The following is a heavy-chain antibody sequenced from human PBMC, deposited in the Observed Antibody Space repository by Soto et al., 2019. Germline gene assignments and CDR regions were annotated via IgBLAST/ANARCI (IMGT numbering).Heavy chain of an antibody. CDR3: ARIPNSGSYYYFDY. Sequence: GGSLRLSCAASGFTVSSNYMSWVRQAPGKGLEWVSVIYSGGSTYYADSVKGRFTISRDNSKNTLYLQMNSLRAEDAAVYYCARIPNSGSYYYFDYWGQGTLVTVSS. CDR2: IYSGGST. V-gene: IGHV3-53*01. J-gene: IGHJ4*02. CDR1: GFTVSSNY. D-gene: IGHD1-26*01.